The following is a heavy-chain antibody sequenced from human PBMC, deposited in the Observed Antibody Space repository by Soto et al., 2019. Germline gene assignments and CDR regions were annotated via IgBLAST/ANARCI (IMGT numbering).Heavy chain of an antibody. Sequence: PGGSLRLSCVASGFTFSSYWMTWVRQAPGKGLEWVGNIKQDGGEKNYVDSVKGRSTISRDNAKNSVYLQMNSLRAEDTAVYYCAREIVVARGASYFDYWGPGTLVTVSS. CDR2: IKQDGGEK. D-gene: IGHD2-2*01. V-gene: IGHV3-7*04. CDR1: GFTFSSYW. CDR3: AREIVVARGASYFDY. J-gene: IGHJ4*02.